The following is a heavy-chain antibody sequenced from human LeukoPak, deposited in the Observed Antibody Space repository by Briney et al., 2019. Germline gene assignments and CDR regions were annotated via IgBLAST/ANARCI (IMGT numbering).Heavy chain of an antibody. CDR1: GGSISSHY. D-gene: IGHD1-26*01. V-gene: IGHV4-59*11. J-gene: IGHJ4*02. CDR2: IYYSGST. CDR3: ASLSGSYSFDY. Sequence: SETLSLTCTVSGGSISSHYWSWIRQPPGKGLEWIGYIYYSGSTNYNPSLKSRVTISVDKSKNQFSLKLTSVTAADTAVYYCASLSGSYSFDYWGQGTLVTVSS.